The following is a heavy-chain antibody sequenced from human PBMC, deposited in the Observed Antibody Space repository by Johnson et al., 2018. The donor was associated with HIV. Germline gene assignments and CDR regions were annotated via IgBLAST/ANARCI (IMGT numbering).Heavy chain of an antibody. CDR1: GFTVSSNY. V-gene: IGHV3-30*03. CDR3: ARGVGGAGDDAFDI. J-gene: IGHJ3*02. Sequence: QMQLVESGGGLIQPGGSLRLSCAASGFTVSSNYMSWVRQAPGKGLEWVAFISYDGTNKYYADSVKGRFTISRDNSKNTLYLQMNSLRAEDTALYYCARGVGGAGDDAFDIWGQGTMVTVSS. CDR2: ISYDGTNK. D-gene: IGHD6-19*01.